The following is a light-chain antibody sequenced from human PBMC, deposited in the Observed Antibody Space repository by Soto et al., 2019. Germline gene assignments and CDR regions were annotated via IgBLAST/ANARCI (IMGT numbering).Light chain of an antibody. CDR1: QNVYSN. J-gene: IGKJ4*01. CDR3: QQYNSWPLT. CDR2: SAS. V-gene: IGKV3-15*01. Sequence: EVLMTQSTATLSVSPGERVTLSCRASQNVYSNLAWYQQKPGQAPRLLIYSASTRATGLPARFSGSGSGTEFTLIISSLQSEDFAVYYCQQYNSWPLTFGGGTKVEIK.